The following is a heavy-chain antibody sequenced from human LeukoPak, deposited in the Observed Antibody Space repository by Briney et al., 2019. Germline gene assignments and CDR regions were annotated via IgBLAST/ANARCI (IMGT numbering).Heavy chain of an antibody. CDR1: GYSFTSYW. Sequence: GESLKISCQGSGYSFTSYWIGWVRQMPGKSLEWMGIIYPGDSDTRYSPSLQGQVTISADKSISTAYLQWSSLGASDTAMYYCARLRGATMPNPFDYWGQGTLVTVSS. J-gene: IGHJ4*02. CDR3: ARLRGATMPNPFDY. CDR2: IYPGDSDT. V-gene: IGHV5-51*01. D-gene: IGHD1-26*01.